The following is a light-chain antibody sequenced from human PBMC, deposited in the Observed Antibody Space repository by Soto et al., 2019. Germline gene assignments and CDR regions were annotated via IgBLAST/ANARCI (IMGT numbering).Light chain of an antibody. CDR2: GAS. J-gene: IGKJ1*01. Sequence: EIVLTQSPGTLSLSPGERATLSCRASQSVSSSYLAWYQQKPGQAPRLLIYGASSRATGIPDRFSGSGSVTDFTLTISRLEPEAFAVYYCQQYCSSPTWTFGQGTKVEIK. V-gene: IGKV3-20*01. CDR1: QSVSSSY. CDR3: QQYCSSPTWT.